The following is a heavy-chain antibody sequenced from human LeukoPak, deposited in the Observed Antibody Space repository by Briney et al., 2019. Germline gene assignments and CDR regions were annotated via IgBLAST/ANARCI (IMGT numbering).Heavy chain of an antibody. J-gene: IGHJ4*02. Sequence: GRSLRLSCAASGFTFSSYGMHWVRQAPGKGLEWVAFIRYDGSNKYYADSVKGRFTISRDNSKNTLYLQMNSLRAEDTAVYYCARGYCSSTSCHLLDYFDYWGQGTPVTVSS. D-gene: IGHD2-2*01. V-gene: IGHV3-30*02. CDR1: GFTFSSYG. CDR2: IRYDGSNK. CDR3: ARGYCSSTSCHLLDYFDY.